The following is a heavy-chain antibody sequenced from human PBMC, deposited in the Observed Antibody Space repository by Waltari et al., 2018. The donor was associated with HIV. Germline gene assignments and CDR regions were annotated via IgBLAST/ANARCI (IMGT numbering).Heavy chain of an antibody. CDR1: GSTFINAW. CDR2: IKSRTDGGTT. J-gene: IGHJ5*02. Sequence: EVYLVESGGGLVRPGGSFSLSCAASGSTFINAWMSWVRQSPGKGLEWVGRIKSRTDGGTTDYAAPVKGRFIISRDDSKNMVYLQMNSLKIEDTAIYYCTIDHKSGWYNDWFDPWGQGSLVTVSS. D-gene: IGHD6-19*01. CDR3: TIDHKSGWYNDWFDP. V-gene: IGHV3-15*01.